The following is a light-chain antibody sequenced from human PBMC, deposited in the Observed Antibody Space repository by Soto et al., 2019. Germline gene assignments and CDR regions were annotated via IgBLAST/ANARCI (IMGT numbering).Light chain of an antibody. V-gene: IGLV2-14*01. CDR2: DVS. CDR1: SSDVGGYNY. J-gene: IGLJ2*01. Sequence: QSALTQPASVSGSPGQSITVSCIGTSSDVGGYNYVSWYQQHPGKAPKLMIHDVSNRPSGVPNRFSGSKSGNKASLTISGLQAEDEAYYYCSSYASSNTQVFGGGTKLTVL. CDR3: SSYASSNTQV.